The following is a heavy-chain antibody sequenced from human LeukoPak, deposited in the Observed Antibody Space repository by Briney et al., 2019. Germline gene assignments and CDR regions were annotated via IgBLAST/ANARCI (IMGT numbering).Heavy chain of an antibody. V-gene: IGHV3-23*01. Sequence: GGSLRLSCAASGFTFSNYAMNWVRQAPGKGLEWDSSISGGGGNTYYADSVKGRFTISRDNSKNTLYLQINSLRAEDTAIYYCAKDCGKYSSSPIDYWGQGSLVTVSS. J-gene: IGHJ4*02. D-gene: IGHD3-22*01. CDR2: ISGGGGNT. CDR3: AKDCGKYSSSPIDY. CDR1: GFTFSNYA.